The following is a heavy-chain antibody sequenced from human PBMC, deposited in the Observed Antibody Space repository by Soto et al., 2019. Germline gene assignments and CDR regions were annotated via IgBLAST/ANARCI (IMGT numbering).Heavy chain of an antibody. CDR3: ARERDGQQLAYFSDY. D-gene: IGHD6-13*01. V-gene: IGHV4-39*02. CDR2: IYYSGST. CDR1: GFSISSSSYY. J-gene: IGHJ4*02. Sequence: PSETLSLTCTVSGFSISSSSYYLGWIRQPPGKGLEWIGNIYYSGSTYYNPSLKSRVTISVDTSKNQFSLKLSSVTAADTAGYYCARERDGQQLAYFSDYWGQGTLVTVSS.